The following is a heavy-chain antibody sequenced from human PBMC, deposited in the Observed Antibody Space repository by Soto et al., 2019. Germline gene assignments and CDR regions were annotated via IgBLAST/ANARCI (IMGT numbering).Heavy chain of an antibody. Sequence: HPVVSLILSCSASGVTFSSFFMDWFRQAPGNGLEWVGVIWYGGSNKYYAYSLKGRFTISRDNSKNTLYLKMNSLRAEDKAVYYCEKDLNSSGYLVESWGPRNMVTVSS. J-gene: IGHJ5*02. CDR3: EKDLNSSGYLVES. CDR1: GVTFSSFF. V-gene: IGHV3-33*06. D-gene: IGHD3-22*01. CDR2: IWYGGSNK.